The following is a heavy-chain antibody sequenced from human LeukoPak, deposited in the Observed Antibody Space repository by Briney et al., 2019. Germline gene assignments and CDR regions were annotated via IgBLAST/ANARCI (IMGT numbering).Heavy chain of an antibody. CDR2: IGTPDGNT. V-gene: IGHV3-23*01. CDR1: GFTFSSYA. CDR3: AKYAPSTTKPTRYFDY. D-gene: IGHD4-17*01. J-gene: IGHJ4*02. Sequence: GGSLRLSCAASGFTFSSYAMTWVRQAPGKGLEWVSVIGTPDGNTHYADSVRGRFTISGDNSRSMLYLQMNSLRAEDTAVYYCAKYAPSTTKPTRYFDYWGQGTLVTVSS.